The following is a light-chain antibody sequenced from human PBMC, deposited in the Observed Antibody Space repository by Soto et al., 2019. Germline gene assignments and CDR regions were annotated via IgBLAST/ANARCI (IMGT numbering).Light chain of an antibody. CDR2: GAS. CDR1: QSVSSN. J-gene: IGKJ5*01. V-gene: IGKV3-15*01. CDR3: QQYNNWPPIT. Sequence: DIVMTQSPATLSVSPGETATLSCRASQSVSSNLAWYQQKPGQAPRLLIYGASARATGIPARFSGGGSGTEFTLTISSLQPEDFAVYSCQQYNNWPPITFGQGTRLEIK.